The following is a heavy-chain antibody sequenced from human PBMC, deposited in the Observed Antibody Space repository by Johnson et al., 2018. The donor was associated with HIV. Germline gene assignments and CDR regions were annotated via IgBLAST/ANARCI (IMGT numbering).Heavy chain of an antibody. Sequence: QVHLVESGGGVVHPGRSLRLSCAASGFTFSSYGMHWVRQAPGKGLEWVAVIWYDGSNKYYADSVKGRFTISRDNSKNTLYLQMNSLRAEDTAVYYCAKQQLVPDDAFDIWGQGTMVNVSS. V-gene: IGHV3-33*06. CDR3: AKQQLVPDDAFDI. D-gene: IGHD6-6*01. CDR1: GFTFSSYG. CDR2: IWYDGSNK. J-gene: IGHJ3*02.